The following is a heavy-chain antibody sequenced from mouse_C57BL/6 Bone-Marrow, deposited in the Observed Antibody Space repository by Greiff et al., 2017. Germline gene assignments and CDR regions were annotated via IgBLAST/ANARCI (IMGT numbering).Heavy chain of an antibody. Sequence: QVQLQQSGAELVRPGASVKLSCKASGYTFTSYGISWVKQRTGQGLEWIGVIYPRSGNTYYNEKFKGKATLTADKSSSTAYMELRSLPSEDSAVYFCARCMDYWGQGTSVTVSS. J-gene: IGHJ4*01. CDR1: GYTFTSYG. CDR2: IYPRSGNT. V-gene: IGHV1-81*01. CDR3: ARCMDY.